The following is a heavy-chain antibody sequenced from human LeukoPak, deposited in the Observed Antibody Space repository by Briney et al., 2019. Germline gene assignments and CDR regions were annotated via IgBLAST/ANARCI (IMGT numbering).Heavy chain of an antibody. CDR3: ARALQYYDILTGYH. CDR2: ISYDGSNK. D-gene: IGHD3-9*01. CDR1: GFTFSSYA. J-gene: IGHJ4*02. V-gene: IGHV3-30*04. Sequence: GRSLRLSCAASGFTFSSYAMHWVRQAPGKGLEWVAVISYDGSNKYYADSVKGRFTISRDNSKNTLYLQMNSLRAEDTAVYYCARALQYYDILTGYHRGQGTLVTVSS.